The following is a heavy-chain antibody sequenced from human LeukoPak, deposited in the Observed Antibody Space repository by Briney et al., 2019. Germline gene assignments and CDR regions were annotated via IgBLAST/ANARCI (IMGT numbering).Heavy chain of an antibody. V-gene: IGHV3-23*01. CDR2: ISGSGGST. D-gene: IGHD5-18*01. CDR3: AKGYSYGYSDY. CDR1: GFTFSSYA. J-gene: IGHJ4*02. Sequence: GGSLRLSCAASGFTFSSYAMSWVRQAPGKGLEWVSAISGSGGSTYYADSVKGRFTISRDNSKNTLYLQMDSLGAEDTAVYYCAKGYSYGYSDYWGQGTLVTVSS.